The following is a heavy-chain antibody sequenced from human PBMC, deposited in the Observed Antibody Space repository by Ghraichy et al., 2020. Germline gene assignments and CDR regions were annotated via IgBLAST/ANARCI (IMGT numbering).Heavy chain of an antibody. V-gene: IGHV3-30*18. D-gene: IGHD3-16*01. CDR3: AKEEYISTFGMDV. CDR2: ISYDGSNK. J-gene: IGHJ6*02. Sequence: GGSLRLSCAASGFTFSSYGMHWVRQAPGKGLEWVAVISYDGSNKYYADSVKGRFTISRDNSKNTLYLQMNSLRAEDTAVYYCAKEEYISTFGMDVWGQGTTVTVSS. CDR1: GFTFSSYG.